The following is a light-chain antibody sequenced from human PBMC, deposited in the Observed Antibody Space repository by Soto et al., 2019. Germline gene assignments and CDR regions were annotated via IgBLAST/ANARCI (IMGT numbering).Light chain of an antibody. CDR3: QQYSNWPPGT. V-gene: IGKV3-15*01. CDR2: GAS. CDR1: QSVGSN. J-gene: IGKJ1*01. Sequence: EIVMTQSPATLSVSPGERATLSCRASQSVGSNLAWYQQKPGQAPRLLIYGASTRATGIPARFSGSGSGTEFTLTLSSLQSEDFAVYYCQQYSNWPPGTFGQGTKVEIK.